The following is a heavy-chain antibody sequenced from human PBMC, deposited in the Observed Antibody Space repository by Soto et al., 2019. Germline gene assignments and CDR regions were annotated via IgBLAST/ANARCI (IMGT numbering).Heavy chain of an antibody. CDR3: AKAVSGSIRYFDY. Sequence: SLRLSCAASGFTFSGYSVNWVRQAPGKGLEWVSYISSGSKTIYYAESVKGRFTVSRDNARNSQYLQMNSLRDEDTAVYYCAKAVSGSIRYFDYWGQGTLVTVSS. CDR1: GFTFSGYS. V-gene: IGHV3-48*02. D-gene: IGHD1-26*01. J-gene: IGHJ4*02. CDR2: ISSGSKTI.